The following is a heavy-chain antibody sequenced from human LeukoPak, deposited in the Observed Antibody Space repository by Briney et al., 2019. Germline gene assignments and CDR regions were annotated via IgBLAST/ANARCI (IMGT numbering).Heavy chain of an antibody. CDR2: INPNSGGT. J-gene: IGHJ6*02. Sequence: GASVKVSRKASGYTFTGYYMHWVRQAPGQGLEWMGWINPNSGGTNYAQKFQGRVTMTRDTSISTAYMELSRLRSDDTAVYYCASSIVVVPAAIRDYYCGMDVWGQGTTVTVSS. CDR1: GYTFTGYY. D-gene: IGHD2-2*01. CDR3: ASSIVVVPAAIRDYYCGMDV. V-gene: IGHV1-2*02.